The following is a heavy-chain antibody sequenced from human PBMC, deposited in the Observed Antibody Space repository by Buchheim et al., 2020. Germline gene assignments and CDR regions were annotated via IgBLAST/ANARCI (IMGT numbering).Heavy chain of an antibody. Sequence: QVQLVQSGAEVRKPGSSVKVSCKASGGTFNTYAINWLRQAPGRGLEWMGGITPIFGAPNYAQKFQGRLTITADESTSTSYMTLTSLTSEDTAMYYCARDVLSYCSTTCQLDPWGQGTL. J-gene: IGHJ5*02. V-gene: IGHV1-69*01. CDR3: ARDVLSYCSTTCQLDP. CDR1: GGTFNTYA. D-gene: IGHD2-2*01. CDR2: ITPIFGAP.